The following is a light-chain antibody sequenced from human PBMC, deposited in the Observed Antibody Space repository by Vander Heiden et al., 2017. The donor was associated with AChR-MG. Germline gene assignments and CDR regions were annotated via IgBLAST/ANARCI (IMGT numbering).Light chain of an antibody. Sequence: DIQMTQSPSSLSAFVGDRVTITCRASQDISKYLVWFQQKLGKVPKLLIYDASTLQFEVSPRFSGSRSGTDFTLTISSLQPEDIATYYCQKYNDARRTFGQGTKVEIK. CDR3: QKYNDARRT. CDR2: DAS. J-gene: IGKJ1*01. V-gene: IGKV1-27*01. CDR1: QDISKY.